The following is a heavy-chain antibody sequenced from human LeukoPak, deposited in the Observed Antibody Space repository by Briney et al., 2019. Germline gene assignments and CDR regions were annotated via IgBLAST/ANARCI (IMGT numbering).Heavy chain of an antibody. J-gene: IGHJ5*02. Sequence: GGSLRLSCAASGFTVSSNYMSWVRQAPGKGLEWVSVIYSGGSTYYADSVKGRFTISRDNSKNTLYLQMNSLGAEDTAVYYCARVGYSYGFIRSWGQGTLVTVSS. CDR2: IYSGGST. CDR1: GFTVSSNY. D-gene: IGHD5-18*01. V-gene: IGHV3-53*01. CDR3: ARVGYSYGFIRS.